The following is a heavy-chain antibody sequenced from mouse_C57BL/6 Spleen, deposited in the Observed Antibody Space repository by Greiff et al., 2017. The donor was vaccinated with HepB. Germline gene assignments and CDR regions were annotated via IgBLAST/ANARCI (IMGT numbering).Heavy chain of an antibody. D-gene: IGHD1-1*01. V-gene: IGHV1-78*01. Sequence: QVQLKESDAELVKPGASVKISCKVSGYTFTDHTIHWMKQRPEQGLEWIGYIYPRDGSTKYNEKFKGKATLTADKSSSTAYMQLNSLTSEDSAVYFCAREAYGSSLYYAMDYWGQGTSVTVSS. CDR2: IYPRDGST. CDR1: GYTFTDHT. J-gene: IGHJ4*01. CDR3: AREAYGSSLYYAMDY.